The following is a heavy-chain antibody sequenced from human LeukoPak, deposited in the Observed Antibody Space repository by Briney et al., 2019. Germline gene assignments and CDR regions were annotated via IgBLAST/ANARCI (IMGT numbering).Heavy chain of an antibody. Sequence: PGGSLRLSCAASGFTFSSYEMNWVRQAPGKGLEWVSYISSSGSTIYYADSVKGRFTISRDNAKNSLYLQMNSLRAEDTAVYYCAACSTSCFPSRRFYYGMDVWGQGTTVTVSS. J-gene: IGHJ6*02. CDR1: GFTFSSYE. CDR3: AACSTSCFPSRRFYYGMDV. D-gene: IGHD2-2*01. V-gene: IGHV3-48*03. CDR2: ISSSGSTI.